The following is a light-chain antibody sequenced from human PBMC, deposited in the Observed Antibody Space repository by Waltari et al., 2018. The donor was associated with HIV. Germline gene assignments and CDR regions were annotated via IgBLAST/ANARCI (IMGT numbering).Light chain of an antibody. CDR3: QSTDHDGTWV. CDR2: KDI. J-gene: IGLJ3*02. CDR1: ALPKKY. V-gene: IGLV3-25*03. Sequence: SYDLTQTPSVSVSPGQTARINCSRGALPKKYSSWYRQKAGQAPSLLIYKDIERPSGNPELISGSGSGTGVTLTITDVQAEDEGDYFCQSTDHDGTWVFGGGTKLTVL.